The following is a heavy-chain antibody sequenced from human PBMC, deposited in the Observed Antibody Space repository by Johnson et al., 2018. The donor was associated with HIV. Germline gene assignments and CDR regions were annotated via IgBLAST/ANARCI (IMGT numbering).Heavy chain of an antibody. CDR2: IQKDGTKK. V-gene: IGHV3-30*02. CDR3: AKGEAQEGWIQLGSYAFDF. J-gene: IGHJ3*01. CDR1: GFIFSNYG. D-gene: IGHD7-27*01. Sequence: QVQLVESGGGVVQPGESLRLSCVASGFIFSNYGVHWVRQAPGKGLEWVAFIQKDGTKKHYADFVKGRSTASRDNSRITVSLQMSHLRTEETAVYYWAKGEAQEGWIQLGSYAFDFWGRGTMVTVSS.